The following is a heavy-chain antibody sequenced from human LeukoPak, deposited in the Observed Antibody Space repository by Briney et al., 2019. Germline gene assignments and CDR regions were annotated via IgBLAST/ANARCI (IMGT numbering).Heavy chain of an antibody. D-gene: IGHD3-22*01. CDR2: IYYSGST. CDR1: GGSISSSSYY. V-gene: IGHV4-39*07. J-gene: IGHJ4*02. CDR3: ARERNYYDSRTVDY. Sequence: PSETLSLTCTVSGGSISSSSYYWGWIRQPPGKGLEWIGSIYYSGSTYYNPSLKRRVTISVDQSTNQISLKLSSVTAADTAVYYCARERNYYDSRTVDYWGQGTLVTASS.